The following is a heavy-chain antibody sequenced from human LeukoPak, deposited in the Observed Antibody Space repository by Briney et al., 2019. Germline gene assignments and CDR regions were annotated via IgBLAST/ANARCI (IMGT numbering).Heavy chain of an antibody. J-gene: IGHJ4*02. Sequence: PSETLSLTCTVSGGSISNYYWGWIPQPPGKGLEWIGNTYYTGGTKYNPSLRSRVTISVDTSKNQLSLKLSSVTAADTAVYYCARSQGRYCSGGSCYPPGYWGQGTLVTVSS. CDR3: ARSQGRYCSGGSCYPPGY. D-gene: IGHD2-15*01. CDR2: TYYTGGT. V-gene: IGHV4-59*12. CDR1: GGSISNYY.